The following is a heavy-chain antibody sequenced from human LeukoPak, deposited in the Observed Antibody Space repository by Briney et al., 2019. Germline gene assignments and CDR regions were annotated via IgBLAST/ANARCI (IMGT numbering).Heavy chain of an antibody. CDR3: ARRIVERHTIEEDNWFDP. CDR1: GGSISSYR. CDR2: MCFSGST. Sequence: SETLSLTCTVSGGSISSYRWSWIRQPPGKGLEWIGSMCFSGSTNYNPSLKSRVTISIDTSKNQFPLKLTSVTAADTAVYYCARRIVERHTIEEDNWFDPWGQGILVTVSS. V-gene: IGHV4-59*08. J-gene: IGHJ5*02. D-gene: IGHD2-15*01.